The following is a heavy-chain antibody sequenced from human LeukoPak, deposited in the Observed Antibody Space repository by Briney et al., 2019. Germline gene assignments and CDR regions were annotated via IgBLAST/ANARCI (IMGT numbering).Heavy chain of an antibody. CDR1: GGSISSYY. CDR2: IHYSGST. D-gene: IGHD2-15*01. V-gene: IGHV4-59*01. Sequence: SETLSLTCTVSGGSISSYYWSWIRQPPGKGLEWIGYIHYSGSTNYNPSLKSRVTISVDTSKNQFSLKLRSVTAADTAVYYCARTTEGYCRGRSCYSYYYYMDVWGKGTTVTVSS. J-gene: IGHJ6*03. CDR3: ARTTEGYCRGRSCYSYYYYMDV.